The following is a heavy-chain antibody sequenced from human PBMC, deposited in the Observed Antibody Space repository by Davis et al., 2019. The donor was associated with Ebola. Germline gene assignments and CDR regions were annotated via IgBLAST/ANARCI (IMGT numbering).Heavy chain of an antibody. D-gene: IGHD4-17*01. CDR3: AKVHPPTTVTTGWFDP. J-gene: IGHJ5*02. V-gene: IGHV3-23*01. Sequence: PGGSLRLSCAASGIIFRSYAMSWVRQAPGKRLEWVSSISVRSITYHADSVKGRFTISRDNSKNTLYLQMNSLRAEDTAVYYCAKVHPPTTVTTGWFDPWGQGTLVTVSS. CDR2: ISVRSIT. CDR1: GIIFRSYA.